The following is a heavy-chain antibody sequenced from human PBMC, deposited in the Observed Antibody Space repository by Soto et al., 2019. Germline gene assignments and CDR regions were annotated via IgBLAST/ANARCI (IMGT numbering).Heavy chain of an antibody. J-gene: IGHJ5*02. Sequence: PSETLSLTCTVSGGSISSGDYYWSWIRQPPGKDLEWIGYIYYSGGTYYNPSLKSRVTISVDTSKNQFSLKLSSVTAADTAVYYCASYPGITIFNWFDPWGQGTLVTVSS. CDR1: GGSISSGDYY. V-gene: IGHV4-30-4*01. CDR2: IYYSGGT. CDR3: ASYPGITIFNWFDP. D-gene: IGHD3-3*01.